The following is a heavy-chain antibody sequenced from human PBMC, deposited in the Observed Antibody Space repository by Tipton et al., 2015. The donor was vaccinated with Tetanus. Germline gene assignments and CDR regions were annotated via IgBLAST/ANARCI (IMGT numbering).Heavy chain of an antibody. J-gene: IGHJ3*02. CDR3: AREGARRSFDI. V-gene: IGHV4-31*03. CDR2: IHYSGST. CDR1: GDSISSGGHY. Sequence: GLVKPSQTLSLTCSVSGDSISSGGHYWGWIRQHPGKGLERIGNIHYSGSTFYNPSLKSRVTISVDTSKNQFSLKLNSVTAADTAVYYCAREGARRSFDIWGQGTMVTVSS. D-gene: IGHD6-6*01.